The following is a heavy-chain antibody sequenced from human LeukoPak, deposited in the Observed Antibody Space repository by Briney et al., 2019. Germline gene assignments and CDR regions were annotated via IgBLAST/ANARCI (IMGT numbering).Heavy chain of an antibody. V-gene: IGHV3-15*07. D-gene: IGHD1-20*01. Sequence: PGGSPRLSCAASGFTFTNAWMNWVRQAPGKGLEWVGRIKSKADGETIDYAAPVKGRFTFSRDDSKNMLYLQMNSLKSEDTAVYYCSTLTSRGLSDSWGQGTLVTVSS. CDR3: STLTSRGLSDS. CDR2: IKSKADGETI. CDR1: GFTFTNAW. J-gene: IGHJ4*02.